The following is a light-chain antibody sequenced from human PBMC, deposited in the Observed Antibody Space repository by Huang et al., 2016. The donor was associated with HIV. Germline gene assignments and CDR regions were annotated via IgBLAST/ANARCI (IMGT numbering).Light chain of an antibody. CDR2: GAS. CDR3: QQYGSFPT. Sequence: EIVLTQSPGTLSLSPGERATLSCRASQSVSSSYLAWYQQKPGQAPRLLIYGASSRATGIPDRCSGSGSGTDFTLTISRLEPEDFAVYYCQQYGSFPTFGQGTKLEIK. V-gene: IGKV3-20*01. CDR1: QSVSSSY. J-gene: IGKJ2*01.